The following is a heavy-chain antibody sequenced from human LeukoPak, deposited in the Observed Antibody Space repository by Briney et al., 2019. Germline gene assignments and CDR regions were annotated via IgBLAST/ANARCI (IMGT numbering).Heavy chain of an antibody. CDR1: GFTFSSYS. CDR2: ISSSSSYI. J-gene: IGHJ4*02. D-gene: IGHD4-17*01. CDR3: ASQTTVKYYFDY. V-gene: IGHV3-21*04. Sequence: KPGGSLRLSCAASGFTFSSYSMNWVRQAPGKGLEWVSSISSSSSYIYYADSVKGRFTISRDNAKNSLYLQMNSLGGEDTAVYYCASQTTVKYYFDYWGQGTLVTVSS.